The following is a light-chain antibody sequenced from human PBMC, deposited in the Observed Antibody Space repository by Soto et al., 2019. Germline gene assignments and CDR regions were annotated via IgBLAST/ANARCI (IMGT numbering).Light chain of an antibody. CDR1: QSVTSSY. CDR3: QQYGTSLSWT. V-gene: IGKV3-20*01. J-gene: IGKJ1*01. CDR2: GAS. Sequence: EIVLTQSLGTLSLSPGERATLSCRASQSVTSSYLTWYQQKPGQAPRLLIYGASSRAAGIPDRFSGSGSGTDFTLTINRLEPEDFAVYYCQQYGTSLSWTFGQGTKVEIK.